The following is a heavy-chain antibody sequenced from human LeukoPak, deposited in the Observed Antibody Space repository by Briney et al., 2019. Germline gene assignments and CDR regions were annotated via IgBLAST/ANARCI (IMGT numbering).Heavy chain of an antibody. CDR2: MNPNSGNT. V-gene: IGHV1-8*01. CDR1: GYTFTSYD. CDR3: ARDPRYCSGGSCYGYAFDI. D-gene: IGHD2-15*01. J-gene: IGHJ3*02. Sequence: ASVKVSCKASGYTFTSYDINWVRQATGQGLEWMGWMNPNSGNTGYAQKFQGRVTMTRNTSISTAYMELSSLRYEDTAVYYCARDPRYCSGGSCYGYAFDIWGQGTMVTVSS.